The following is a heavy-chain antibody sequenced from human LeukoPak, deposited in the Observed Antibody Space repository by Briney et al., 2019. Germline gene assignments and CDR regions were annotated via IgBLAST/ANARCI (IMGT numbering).Heavy chain of an antibody. CDR2: ISGSGGGT. V-gene: IGHV3-23*01. J-gene: IGHJ3*01. CDR3: ARDLRTLDAFDV. CDR1: GFTFSNYA. Sequence: GGSLRLSCAASGFTFSNYAISWVRQAPGKGLEWFSGISGSGGGTYYADSVKGRFTISRDISKNTLYLQLNSLRAEDTAVYFCARDLRTLDAFDVWGQGTMVIVSS.